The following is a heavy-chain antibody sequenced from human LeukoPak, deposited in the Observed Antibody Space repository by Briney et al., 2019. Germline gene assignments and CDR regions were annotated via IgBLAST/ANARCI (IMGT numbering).Heavy chain of an antibody. CDR3: ARGMSIAAAEVGY. J-gene: IGHJ4*02. V-gene: IGHV3-21*01. CDR1: GFTFSSYS. D-gene: IGHD6-13*01. Sequence: PGGSLRLSCAASGFTFSSYSMNWVRQAPGKGLEWVSSISSSSSYIYYADSVKGRFTISRDNAKNSLYLQMNSLRAEDTAVYYCARGMSIAAAEVGYWGQGTLVTVSS. CDR2: ISSSSSYI.